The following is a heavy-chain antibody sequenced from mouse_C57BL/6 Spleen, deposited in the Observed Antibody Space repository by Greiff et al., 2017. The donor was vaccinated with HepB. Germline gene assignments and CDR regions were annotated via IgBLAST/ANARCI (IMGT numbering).Heavy chain of an antibody. CDR1: GFTFSSYG. D-gene: IGHD4-1*02. CDR3: ASTGTWGFAY. V-gene: IGHV5-6*01. CDR2: ISSGGSYT. Sequence: EVKLMESGGDLVKPGGSLKLSCAASGFTFSSYGMSWVRQTPDKRLEWVATISSGGSYTYYPDSVKGRFTISRDNAKNTLYLQMSSLKSEDTAMYYCASTGTWGFAYWGQGTLVTVSA. J-gene: IGHJ3*01.